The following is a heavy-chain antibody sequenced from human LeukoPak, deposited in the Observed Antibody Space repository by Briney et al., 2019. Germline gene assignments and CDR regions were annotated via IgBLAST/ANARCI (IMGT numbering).Heavy chain of an antibody. J-gene: IGHJ4*02. CDR2: IYYSGST. Sequence: PSETLSLTCTVSGGSISSSSYYWGWIRQPPGKGLEWIGSIYYSGSTYYNPSLKSRVTISVDTSKNQFSLKLSSVTAADTAVYYCARHLYGDYAKLDYWGQGTLVTVSS. D-gene: IGHD4-17*01. CDR3: ARHLYGDYAKLDY. CDR1: GGSISSSSYY. V-gene: IGHV4-39*01.